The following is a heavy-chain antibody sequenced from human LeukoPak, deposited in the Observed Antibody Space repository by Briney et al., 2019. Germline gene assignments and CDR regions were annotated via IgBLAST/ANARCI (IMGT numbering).Heavy chain of an antibody. CDR1: GGSFSGYY. CDR3: AREEDYYDSSGYYSNL. D-gene: IGHD3-22*01. J-gene: IGHJ5*02. Sequence: SETLSLTCAVYGGSFSGYYWSWIRQPPGKGLEWIGEINHSGSTNYNPSLKSRVTISVDTSKNQCSLKLSSVTAADTAVYYCAREEDYYDSSGYYSNLWGQGTLVTVSS. V-gene: IGHV4-34*01. CDR2: INHSGST.